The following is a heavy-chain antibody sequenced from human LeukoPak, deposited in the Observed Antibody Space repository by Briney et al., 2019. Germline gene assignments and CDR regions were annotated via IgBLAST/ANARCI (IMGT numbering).Heavy chain of an antibody. J-gene: IGHJ6*03. D-gene: IGHD3-16*01. CDR2: INSDGSRT. CDR1: GFTFSSYW. V-gene: IGHV3-74*01. Sequence: PGGSLRLSCAASGFTFSSYWMHWVRQAPGKGLVWVSRINSDGSRTTYADSVTGRFTISRDNAKNTVSLQMNSLRDEDTGVYYCAKGLRTGVGPYMGYHYYMDVWGKGATVAVSS. CDR3: AKGLRTGVGPYMGYHYYMDV.